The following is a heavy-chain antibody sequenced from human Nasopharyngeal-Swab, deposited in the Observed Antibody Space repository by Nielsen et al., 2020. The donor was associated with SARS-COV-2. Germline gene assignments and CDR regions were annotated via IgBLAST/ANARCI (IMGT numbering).Heavy chain of an antibody. V-gene: IGHV4-31*02. Sequence: RQAPGKGLEWIGYIYYSGSTYYNPSLKSRVTISVETSKNQFSLKLSSVTAADTAVYYCARVSRYFYMDVWGKGTTVTVSS. J-gene: IGHJ6*03. CDR3: ARVSRYFYMDV. CDR2: IYYSGST.